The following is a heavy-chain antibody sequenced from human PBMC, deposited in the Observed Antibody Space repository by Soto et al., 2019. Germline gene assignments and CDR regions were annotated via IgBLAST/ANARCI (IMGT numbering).Heavy chain of an antibody. J-gene: IGHJ5*02. Sequence: QVQLQESGPGLVKPSQTLSLTCTVSGASMNSGGYYWTWIRQSPGKGLEWIGYIYYSGSTYYNPSLESRVAISLDTSRSQFSLTLHSVTAADTAIYYCARDRHNNFFDPWGQGTLVTVSS. D-gene: IGHD6-6*01. CDR1: GASMNSGGYY. CDR3: ARDRHNNFFDP. V-gene: IGHV4-31*03. CDR2: IYYSGST.